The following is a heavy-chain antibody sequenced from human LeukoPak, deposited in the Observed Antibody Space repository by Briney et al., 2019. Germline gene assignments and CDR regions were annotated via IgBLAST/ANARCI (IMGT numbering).Heavy chain of an antibody. J-gene: IGHJ5*01. D-gene: IGHD2-2*01. V-gene: IGHV1-8*01. CDR1: GYTFTSYD. CDR2: MNPNSGNT. Sequence: GASVKVSCKASGYTFTSYDINWVRQATGQGLEWMGWMNPNSGNTGYAQKFQGKVTMTRNTSISTAYMELSSLRSEDTAVYYCARGGRTSWSWPGSFDSWGHGTLVTVSS. CDR3: ARGGRTSWSWPGSFDS.